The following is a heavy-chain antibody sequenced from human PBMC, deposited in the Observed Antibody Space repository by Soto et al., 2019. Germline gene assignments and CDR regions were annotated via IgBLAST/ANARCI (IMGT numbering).Heavy chain of an antibody. J-gene: IGHJ4*02. CDR1: GCTGSSNY. D-gene: IGHD3-22*01. CDR3: ARGLNVSDHSGYYYC. Sequence: EVQLVETGGGLIQPGGSLRLSCAASGCTGSSNYMSWVRQAPGKGLEWVSIIYSGGSTHYAPSVKGRFTISRDNSKNTLYLQMNSLSAEDTAVYFCARGLNVSDHSGYYYCWGQGTLVTVS. V-gene: IGHV3-53*02. CDR2: IYSGGST.